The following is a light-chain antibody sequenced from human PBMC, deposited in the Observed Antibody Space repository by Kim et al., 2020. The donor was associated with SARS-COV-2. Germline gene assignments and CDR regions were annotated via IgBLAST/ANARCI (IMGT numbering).Light chain of an antibody. J-gene: IGLJ2*01. CDR1: YD. CDR3: QSYDSSLSGRV. Sequence: YDVHWYQQLPGTAPKLLIYGNIDRPSGVPDRFSGSKSGTSASLAITGLQAEDEADYYCQSYDSSLSGRVFGGGTQLTVL. CDR2: GNI. V-gene: IGLV1-40*01.